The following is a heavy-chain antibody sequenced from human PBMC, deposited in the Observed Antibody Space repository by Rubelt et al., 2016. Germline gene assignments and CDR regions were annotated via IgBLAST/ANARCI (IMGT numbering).Heavy chain of an antibody. CDR3: ARDRIRIAARQGWYFDL. CDR2: ISAYNGNT. CDR1: GYTFTSYG. D-gene: IGHD6-6*01. Sequence: QVQLVQSGAEVKKPGASVKVSCKASGYTFTSYGISWVRQAPGQGLEWMGWISAYNGNTNYAQKLKGRVTMTTDTSTSTAYMELRSPRSDDTAVYYCARDRIRIAARQGWYFDLWGRGTLVTVSS. V-gene: IGHV1-18*01. J-gene: IGHJ2*01.